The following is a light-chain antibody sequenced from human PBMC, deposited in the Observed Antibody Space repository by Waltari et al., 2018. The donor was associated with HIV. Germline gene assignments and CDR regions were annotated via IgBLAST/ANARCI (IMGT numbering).Light chain of an antibody. J-gene: IGLJ1*01. V-gene: IGLV2-14*03. Sequence: QSALTQPASVSASPGQSITISCTGTNNDVGCYNSVSWYQLHPDKAPKLLIFGVTHRPSGISNRFSRSKSASTSSLTSYGLHSDDGAYYYCSSYAFDSALVFGSGTQVTVL. CDR3: SSYAFDSALV. CDR2: GVT. CDR1: NNDVGCYNS.